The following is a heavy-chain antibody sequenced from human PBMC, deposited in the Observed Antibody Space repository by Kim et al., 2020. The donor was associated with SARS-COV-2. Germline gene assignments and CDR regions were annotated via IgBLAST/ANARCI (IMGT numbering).Heavy chain of an antibody. J-gene: IGHJ4*02. CDR3: AGDASTMITFGASRGGFDY. V-gene: IGHV3-11*05. Sequence: GRFTIARDNAKNSLYLQMNSLRAEDTAGYYCAGDASTMITFGASRGGFDYWGQGTLVTVSS. D-gene: IGHD3-16*01.